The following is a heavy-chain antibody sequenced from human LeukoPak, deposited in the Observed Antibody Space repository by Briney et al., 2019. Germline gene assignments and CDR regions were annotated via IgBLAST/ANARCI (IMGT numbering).Heavy chain of an antibody. CDR1: GFTFSSYE. Sequence: GGSLRLSCAASGFTFSSYEMNWVRQAPGKGLEWVSYISSSGSTIYYADSVKGRFTISRDNARNSLYLQMNTLRAEDTAVYYCAKSRDYEDFDYWGQGTLVTVSS. D-gene: IGHD4-17*01. CDR3: AKSRDYEDFDY. CDR2: ISSSGSTI. J-gene: IGHJ4*02. V-gene: IGHV3-48*03.